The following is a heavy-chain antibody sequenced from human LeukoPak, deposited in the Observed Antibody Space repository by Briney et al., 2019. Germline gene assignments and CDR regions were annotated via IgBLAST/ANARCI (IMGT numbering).Heavy chain of an antibody. Sequence: PGGSLRLSCAASGFSFSDYWMSWVRQAPGKGLEWVANVKPDGSEKYYVDSVKGRFTISRDNARNSLYLQMDGLRAEDTAVYYCANLWEMGYWGQGTLVTVSS. V-gene: IGHV3-7*01. CDR3: ANLWEMGY. J-gene: IGHJ4*02. CDR1: GFSFSDYW. CDR2: VKPDGSEK. D-gene: IGHD5-24*01.